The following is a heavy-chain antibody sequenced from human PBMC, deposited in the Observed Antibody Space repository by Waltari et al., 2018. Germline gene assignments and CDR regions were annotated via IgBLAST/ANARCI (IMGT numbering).Heavy chain of an antibody. Sequence: EVQLVESGGDLVQPGGSLRLSCAASGVTFSSYWMHWVRQAPGKGLVWVSRINSDGIITTYADSVKGRFTISRDNAKNTLYLQMNSLRAEDTAVYCCARQWFRDVWGQGTTVTVSS. CDR1: GVTFSSYW. D-gene: IGHD3-10*01. CDR3: ARQWFRDV. V-gene: IGHV3-74*01. CDR2: INSDGIIT. J-gene: IGHJ6*02.